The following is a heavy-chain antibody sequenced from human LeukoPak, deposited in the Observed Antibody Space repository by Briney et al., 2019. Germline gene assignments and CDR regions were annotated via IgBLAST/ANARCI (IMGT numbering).Heavy chain of an antibody. CDR3: ARADQYVWGSYRYPSLGPPQAYYFDY. CDR2: INHSGST. D-gene: IGHD3-16*02. Sequence: SETLSLTCAVYGGSFSGYYWSWIRQPPGKGLEWIGEINHSGSTNYNPSLKSRVTISVDTSKNQFSLKLGSVTAADTAVYYCARADQYVWGSYRYPSLGPPQAYYFDYWGQGTLVTVSS. CDR1: GGSFSGYY. J-gene: IGHJ4*02. V-gene: IGHV4-34*01.